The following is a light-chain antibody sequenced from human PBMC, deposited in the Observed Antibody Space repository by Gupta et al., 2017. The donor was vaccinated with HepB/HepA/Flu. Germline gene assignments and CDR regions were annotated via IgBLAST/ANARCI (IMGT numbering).Light chain of an antibody. CDR1: SSDVGSYNL. CDR3: CSYASGSTSV. Sequence: HSALSQPALRSGCPGPSIPFPSTATSSDVGSYNLVSWYQQHPGKAPKLMIYEVTKRPSGVSNRFSGSKSGNTASLTISGLQAEDEADYYCCSYASGSTSVFGGGTKLTVL. J-gene: IGLJ2*01. CDR2: EVT. V-gene: IGLV2-23*02.